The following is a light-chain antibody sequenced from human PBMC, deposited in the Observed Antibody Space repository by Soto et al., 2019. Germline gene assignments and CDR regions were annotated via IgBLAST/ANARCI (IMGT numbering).Light chain of an antibody. J-gene: IGKJ2*01. CDR1: QSTCNW. CDR3: QQYNSYPYT. V-gene: IGKV1-5*03. Sequence: DIPMTQSPSTLSASPGSRVTITCRASQSTCNWLAWYQQKPGKAPKLLLYKASTLQSGVPSRFSGSGSGTEFTLTISSLQPDDFATYYCQQYNSYPYTFGQGTKLEIK. CDR2: KAS.